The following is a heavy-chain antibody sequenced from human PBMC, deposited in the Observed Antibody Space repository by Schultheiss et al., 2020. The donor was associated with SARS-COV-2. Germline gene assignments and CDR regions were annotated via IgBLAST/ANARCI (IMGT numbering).Heavy chain of an antibody. V-gene: IGHV4-59*08. Sequence: SETLSLTCTVSGGSISSYYWSWIRQPPGKGLEWIGYIYYSGSTYYNPSLKSRVTISVDTSKNQFSLKLSSVTAADTAVYYCARQVSGGDGDWYFDLWGRGTLVTVSS. J-gene: IGHJ2*01. D-gene: IGHD2-21*02. CDR2: IYYSGST. CDR3: ARQVSGGDGDWYFDL. CDR1: GGSISSYY.